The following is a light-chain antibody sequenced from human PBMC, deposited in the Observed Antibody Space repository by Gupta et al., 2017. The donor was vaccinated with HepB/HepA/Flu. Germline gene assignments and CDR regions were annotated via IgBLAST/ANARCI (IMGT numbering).Light chain of an antibody. CDR1: SSDVGGYNY. CDR3: SSYTSSSTLL. Sequence: QSALTHPPPVSGSPGQSITISCTGTSSDVGGYNYVSWYQQHPGKAPKLMIYDVSNRPSGVSNRFSGSKSGNTASLTISGLQAEDEADYYCSSYTSSSTLLFGGGTKLTVL. J-gene: IGLJ2*01. V-gene: IGLV2-14*03. CDR2: DVS.